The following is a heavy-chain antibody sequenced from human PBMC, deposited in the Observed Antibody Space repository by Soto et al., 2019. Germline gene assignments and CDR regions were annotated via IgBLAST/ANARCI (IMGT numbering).Heavy chain of an antibody. CDR3: ARSGYSSAWYTAFDS. Sequence: SETLSLTCTVSGDSISGYYWNWIRQPAGKGLEWVGRIYASGSTISNRSLRSRVALSVDTSKNQFSLNLNSVTAADTAMYYCARSGYSSAWYTAFDSWSQGTLVTVSS. D-gene: IGHD6-19*01. CDR2: IYASGST. V-gene: IGHV4-4*07. CDR1: GDSISGYY. J-gene: IGHJ4*02.